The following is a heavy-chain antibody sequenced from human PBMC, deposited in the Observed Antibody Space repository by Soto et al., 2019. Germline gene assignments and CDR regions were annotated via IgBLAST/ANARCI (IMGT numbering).Heavy chain of an antibody. J-gene: IGHJ4*02. CDR1: GFTFSSYG. CDR2: IWYDGSNK. D-gene: IGHD3-10*01. V-gene: IGHV3-33*01. Sequence: QVQLVESGGGVVQPGRSLRLSCAASGFTFSSYGMHWVRQAPGKGLEWVAVIWYDGSNKYYADSVKGRFTISRDNSKNTLYLQMNSLRAEDTAVYYCARDLVTMVRGVIRGGPDYWGQGTLVTVSS. CDR3: ARDLVTMVRGVIRGGPDY.